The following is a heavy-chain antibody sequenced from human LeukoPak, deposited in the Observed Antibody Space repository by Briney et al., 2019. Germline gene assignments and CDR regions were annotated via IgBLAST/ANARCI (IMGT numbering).Heavy chain of an antibody. Sequence: GASVKVSCKASGYTFTSYGISGVRQAPGQGLEWMGWISAYNGNTNYAQKLQGRVTMTTDTSTSTAYMELRSLRSDDTAVYYCARDGRGPPLYYMDVWGKGTTVTVSS. CDR2: ISAYNGNT. J-gene: IGHJ6*03. V-gene: IGHV1-18*01. CDR1: GYTFTSYG. CDR3: ARDGRGPPLYYMDV.